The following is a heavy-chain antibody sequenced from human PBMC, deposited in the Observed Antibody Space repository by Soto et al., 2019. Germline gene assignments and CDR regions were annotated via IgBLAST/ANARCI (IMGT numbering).Heavy chain of an antibody. CDR3: ARIPSYGDYFDY. Sequence: SGPTLVNPTQTLTLTCTFSGFSLSTSGMCVSWIRQPPGKALEWLALIDWDDGKYYSTSLKTRLTIPKDTSKNQVVLTMTNMDPVDTATYYCARIPSYGDYFDYWGQGTLVTVSS. CDR1: GFSLSTSGMC. CDR2: IDWDDGK. V-gene: IGHV2-70*01. J-gene: IGHJ4*02. D-gene: IGHD4-17*01.